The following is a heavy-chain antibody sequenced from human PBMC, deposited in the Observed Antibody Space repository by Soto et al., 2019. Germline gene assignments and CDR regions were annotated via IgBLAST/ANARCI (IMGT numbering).Heavy chain of an antibody. CDR1: GYRFTSYW. V-gene: IGHV5-51*01. Sequence: PGESLRISCKCSGYRFTSYWIGWVRQMPGKGLEWMVIIYPGDSDTRYSPSFQGQVTISADKSINTTYLQWSSLKASDTAIYYCARQAAAGKYYYAMDVWGQGTTVTAP. CDR3: ARQAAAGKYYYAMDV. CDR2: IYPGDSDT. D-gene: IGHD6-13*01. J-gene: IGHJ6*02.